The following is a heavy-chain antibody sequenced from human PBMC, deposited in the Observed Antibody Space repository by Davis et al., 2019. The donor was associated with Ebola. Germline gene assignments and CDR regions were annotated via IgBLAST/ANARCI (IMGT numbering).Heavy chain of an antibody. CDR1: GFSFSNYA. CDR2: VNSIGDSA. CDR3: AKIATMVRGVTMFDY. D-gene: IGHD3-10*01. J-gene: IGHJ4*02. Sequence: GGSLRLSCAPSGFSFSNYAMTWARQAPGKGLEWVSAVNSIGDSAYYADSVKGRFTIARDTSTVYLQMNSLRVDDTAVYYCAKIATMVRGVTMFDYWGQGTLVTVSS. V-gene: IGHV3-23*01.